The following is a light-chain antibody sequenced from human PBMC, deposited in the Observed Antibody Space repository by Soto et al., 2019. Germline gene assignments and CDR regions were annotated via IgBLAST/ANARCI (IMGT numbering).Light chain of an antibody. J-gene: IGKJ1*01. V-gene: IGKV3-11*01. CDR2: DAS. Sequence: EIVLTQSPATLSLSPGARATLSCRASQSVSSYLAWYQQKPGQAPRLLIYDASNRATGIPARFSGSGSGTDFTLTISSLEPEDFAVYYCQQRSNWPGTFGQGTKADIK. CDR3: QQRSNWPGT. CDR1: QSVSSY.